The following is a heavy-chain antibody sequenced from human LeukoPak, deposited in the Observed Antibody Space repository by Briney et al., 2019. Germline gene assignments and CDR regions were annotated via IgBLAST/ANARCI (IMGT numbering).Heavy chain of an antibody. CDR3: ARDWGGLTYYYDSSGADY. CDR1: GFTFSSYS. V-gene: IGHV3-48*01. Sequence: GSLRLSCAASGFTFSSYSMNWVRQAPGKGLERVSYISSSSSTIYYADSVKGRFTISRDNAKNSLYLQMNSLRAEDTAVYCCARDWGGLTYYYDSSGADYWGQGTLVTVSS. CDR2: ISSSSSTI. J-gene: IGHJ4*02. D-gene: IGHD3-22*01.